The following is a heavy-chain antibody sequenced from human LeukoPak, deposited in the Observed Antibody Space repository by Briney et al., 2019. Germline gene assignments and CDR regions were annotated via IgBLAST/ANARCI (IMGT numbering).Heavy chain of an antibody. CDR3: ARDISPLYRAFDI. CDR2: IYYSGST. J-gene: IGHJ3*02. Sequence: SETLSLTCTVSGGSISSSSYYWGWIRQPPGKGLEWIGSIYYSGSTYYNPSLKSRVTISLDTSQNQFSLKLSSVTAADTAVYYCARDISPLYRAFDIWGHGTMVTVSS. CDR1: GGSISSSSYY. V-gene: IGHV4-39*07. D-gene: IGHD2-2*02.